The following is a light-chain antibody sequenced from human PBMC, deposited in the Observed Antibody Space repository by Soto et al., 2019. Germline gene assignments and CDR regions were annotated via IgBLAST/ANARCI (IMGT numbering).Light chain of an antibody. CDR2: RAS. J-gene: IGKJ1*01. CDR3: QHYNNWPPWT. Sequence: EIVMTQSPATLSVSPGERATLSSRASQSVSSNLAWYQQKPGQAPRLLIYRASTRATGIAARFSGSGSGTEFTLTISRLQSEDFAVYYCQHYNNWPPWTFGQGTKVEIK. V-gene: IGKV3-15*01. CDR1: QSVSSN.